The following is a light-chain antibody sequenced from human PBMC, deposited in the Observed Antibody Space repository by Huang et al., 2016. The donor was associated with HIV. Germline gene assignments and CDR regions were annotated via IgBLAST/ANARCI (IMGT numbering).Light chain of an antibody. Sequence: EILMTQSPATLSVSPGQRVTLSCRANRSVSTNLAWYQHRPGQAPRLLIYGSSTRAPGIPARFSGSGSGTDFSLTISSLQSEDFAVYYCHQYNNWLLSFGGGTRVDI. V-gene: IGKV3-15*01. J-gene: IGKJ4*01. CDR3: HQYNNWLLS. CDR1: RSVSTN. CDR2: GSS.